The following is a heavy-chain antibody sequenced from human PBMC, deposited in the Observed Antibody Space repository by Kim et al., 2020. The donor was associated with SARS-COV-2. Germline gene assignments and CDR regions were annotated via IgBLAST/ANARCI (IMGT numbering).Heavy chain of an antibody. Sequence: GGSLRLSCAASGFTFSSYGMHWVRQAPGKGLEWVAVISYDGSNKYYADSVQGRFTISRDNSKNTLYLQMNSLRAEDTAVYYCAKAKKGLRLYSSMDVWG. CDR2: ISYDGSNK. V-gene: IGHV3-30*18. CDR1: GFTFSSYG. D-gene: IGHD3-16*01. J-gene: IGHJ6*02. CDR3: AKAKKGLRLYSSMDV.